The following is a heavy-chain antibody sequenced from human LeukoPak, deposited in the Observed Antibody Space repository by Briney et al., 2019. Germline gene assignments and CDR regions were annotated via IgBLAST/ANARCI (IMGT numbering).Heavy chain of an antibody. D-gene: IGHD2-15*01. CDR3: ARVTGYVIEDNFDY. V-gene: IGHV4-59*01. J-gene: IGHJ4*02. CDR1: GGSISSYY. Sequence: SETLSLTCTVSGGSISSYYWSWLRQPPGKGLEWIGYIYYSGSTNYNPSLKSRVTISVDTSKNQFSLKLRSVTAADTAVYYCARVTGYVIEDNFDYWGQGTLVTVSS. CDR2: IYYSGST.